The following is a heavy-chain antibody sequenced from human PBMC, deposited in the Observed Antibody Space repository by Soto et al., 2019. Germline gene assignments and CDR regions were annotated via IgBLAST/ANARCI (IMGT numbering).Heavy chain of an antibody. J-gene: IGHJ4*02. V-gene: IGHV6-1*01. CDR1: GESVSSNSAA. CDR3: AREGITGTLFDY. D-gene: IGHD1-20*01. CDR2: TYYRYKWYN. Sequence: SRTPSLTGAISGESVSSNSAASNCIRQSPSRCLEWLGRTYYRYKWYNDYAVSVKSRITINPDTSKNQFSLQLNSVTPEDTAVYYCAREGITGTLFDYWGQGTLVTVSS.